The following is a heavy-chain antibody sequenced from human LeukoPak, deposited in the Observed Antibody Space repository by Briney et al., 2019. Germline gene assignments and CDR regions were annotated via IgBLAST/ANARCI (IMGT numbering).Heavy chain of an antibody. CDR3: AKDRDSYGYFVY. CDR2: ISAYNGNT. D-gene: IGHD5-18*01. J-gene: IGHJ4*02. CDR1: GYTFTSYG. V-gene: IGHV1-18*01. Sequence: ASVKVSCKASGYTFTSYGISWVRQAPGQGLEWMGWISAYNGNTNYAQKLQGRVTMTTDTSTSTAYMELRSLRAEDTAVYYCAKDRDSYGYFVYWGQGTLVTVSS.